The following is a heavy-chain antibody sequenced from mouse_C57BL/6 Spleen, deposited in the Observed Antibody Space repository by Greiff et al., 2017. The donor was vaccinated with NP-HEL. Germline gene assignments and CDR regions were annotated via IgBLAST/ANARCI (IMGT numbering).Heavy chain of an antibody. V-gene: IGHV1-81*01. Sequence: QVQLQQSGAELARPGASVKLSCKASGYTFTSYGISWVKQRPGQGLEWIGEIYPRSGNTYYNEKFKGKATLTADKSSSTAYMELRSLTSEDSAVYFCARSKTGTLDYWGQGTTLTVSS. CDR3: ARSKTGTLDY. CDR2: IYPRSGNT. D-gene: IGHD4-1*01. J-gene: IGHJ2*01. CDR1: GYTFTSYG.